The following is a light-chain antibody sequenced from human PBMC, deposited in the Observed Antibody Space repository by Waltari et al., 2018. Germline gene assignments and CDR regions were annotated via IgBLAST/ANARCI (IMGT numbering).Light chain of an antibody. CDR2: NNS. Sequence: QSVLTPPPSASGTPGQRVTISSSGGASNIGSNAVNLYQHPPGAAPKLVILNNSQRPSGISDRFSGSTSGAAASLAISGLQSDDEADYYCASWDGSLAAYVFGGGTKVTV. CDR3: ASWDGSLAAYV. J-gene: IGLJ1*01. CDR1: ASNIGSNA. V-gene: IGLV1-44*01.